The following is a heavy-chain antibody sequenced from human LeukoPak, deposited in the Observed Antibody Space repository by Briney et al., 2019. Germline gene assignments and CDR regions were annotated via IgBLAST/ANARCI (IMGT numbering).Heavy chain of an antibody. Sequence: ASVKVSCKASGYTFTSYGISWVRQAPGQGLEWMGWISAYNGNTNYAQKLQGRVTMTTDTSTSTAYMELRSLRSDDTAVYYCARETRGWNYYGMDVWGQGITVTVSS. D-gene: IGHD3-3*01. J-gene: IGHJ6*02. CDR2: ISAYNGNT. V-gene: IGHV1-18*01. CDR1: GYTFTSYG. CDR3: ARETRGWNYYGMDV.